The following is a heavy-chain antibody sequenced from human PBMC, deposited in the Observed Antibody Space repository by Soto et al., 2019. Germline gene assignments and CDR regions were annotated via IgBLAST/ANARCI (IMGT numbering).Heavy chain of an antibody. J-gene: IGHJ4*01. CDR1: GFTFSDHY. V-gene: IGHV3-72*01. CDR2: IRNKANSYTT. Sequence: PGGSPRLSCAAFGFTFSDHYMDWVRQAPGKGLEWVGRIRNKANSYTTEYAASVKGRFTISRDDSKNSLFLQMNSLKTEDTAVYYCSRAGILTTPYYFDYWGQGTVVTVSS. D-gene: IGHD4-4*01. CDR3: SRAGILTTPYYFDY.